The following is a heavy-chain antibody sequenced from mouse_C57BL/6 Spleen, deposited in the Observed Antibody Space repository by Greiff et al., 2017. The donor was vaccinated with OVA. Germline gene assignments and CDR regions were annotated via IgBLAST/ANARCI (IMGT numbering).Heavy chain of an antibody. CDR2: IHPNSGST. V-gene: IGHV1-64*01. D-gene: IGHD2-4*01. CDR1: GYTFTSYW. CDR3: ARRGDYDWFAY. J-gene: IGHJ3*01. Sequence: VQLQQPGAELVKPGASVKLSCKASGYTFTSYWMHWVKQRPGQGLEWIGMIHPNSGSTNYNEKFKSKATLTVDKSSSTAYMQLSSLTSEDSAVXYCARRGDYDWFAYWGQGTLVTVSA.